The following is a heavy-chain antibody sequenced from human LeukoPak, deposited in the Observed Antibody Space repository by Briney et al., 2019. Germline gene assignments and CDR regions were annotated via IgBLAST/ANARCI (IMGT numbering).Heavy chain of an antibody. D-gene: IGHD5-12*01. V-gene: IGHV1-2*02. Sequence: ASGKVSCKASGYTFTGYYMHWVRQAPGQGLEWMGWINPNSGGTNYAQKFQGRVTMTRDTSISTAYMELSRLRSGDTAVYYCARSAIEWLRSPVNYWGQGTLVTVSS. J-gene: IGHJ4*02. CDR3: ARSAIEWLRSPVNY. CDR1: GYTFTGYY. CDR2: INPNSGGT.